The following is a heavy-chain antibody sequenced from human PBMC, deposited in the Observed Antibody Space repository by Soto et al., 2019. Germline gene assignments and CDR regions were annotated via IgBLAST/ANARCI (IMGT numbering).Heavy chain of an antibody. CDR3: CRPNSGDDLGLDF. CDR2: PRNKGNSYTT. D-gene: IGHD5-12*01. V-gene: IGHV3-72*01. J-gene: IGHJ4*02. CDR1: GFTFSDHY. Sequence: EVQLVESGGDLVQPEGSLRLSCVGSGFTFSDHYMDWVRQAPGKGLEWVGRPRNKGNSYTTQYATSVKGRFTISRDDSKNSMYLQMNSLTIEDTAVYYSCRPNSGDDLGLDFWGQGTLVTVSS.